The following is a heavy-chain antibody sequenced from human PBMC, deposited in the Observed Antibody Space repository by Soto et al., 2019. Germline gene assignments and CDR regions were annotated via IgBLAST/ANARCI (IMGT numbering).Heavy chain of an antibody. D-gene: IGHD1-26*01. CDR1: GYSFTTYW. Sequence: PGASLKISCQGSGYSFTTYWISWVRQMPGKGLEWMGKIDPGDSSTNYSPSFRGHITISVDRSINTAHLQFSSLKAADTAVYYCARLEKWYYNYYGLDVWGQGTMVTVSS. J-gene: IGHJ6*02. CDR3: ARLEKWYYNYYGLDV. CDR2: IDPGDSST. V-gene: IGHV5-10-1*01.